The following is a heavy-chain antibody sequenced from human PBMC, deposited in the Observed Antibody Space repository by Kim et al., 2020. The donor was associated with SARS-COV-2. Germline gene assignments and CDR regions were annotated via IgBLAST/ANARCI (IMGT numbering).Heavy chain of an antibody. Sequence: NYAQKFQGRVTITADESTSTAYMELSSLRSEDTAVYYCARDLNSSGYWDYWGQGTLVTVSS. V-gene: IGHV1-69*01. D-gene: IGHD3-22*01. J-gene: IGHJ4*02. CDR3: ARDLNSSGYWDY.